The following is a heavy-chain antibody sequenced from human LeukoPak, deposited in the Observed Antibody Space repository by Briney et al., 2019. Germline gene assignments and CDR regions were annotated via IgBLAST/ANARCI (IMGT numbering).Heavy chain of an antibody. CDR2: IYYSGST. Sequence: PSETLSLTCTVSGDSISSSSYYWAWVRQPPGTGLDGIGPIYYSGSTYYNPSLKSRVTISVDTSKNQFSLKLSSVTAADTAVYYCARHGYSSGWYYFDYWGQGTLVTVSS. D-gene: IGHD6-19*01. CDR3: ARHGYSSGWYYFDY. CDR1: GDSISSSSYY. J-gene: IGHJ4*02. V-gene: IGHV4-39*01.